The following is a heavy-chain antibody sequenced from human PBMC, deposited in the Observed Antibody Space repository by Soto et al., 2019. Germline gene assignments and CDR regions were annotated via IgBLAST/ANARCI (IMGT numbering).Heavy chain of an antibody. V-gene: IGHV3-7*03. J-gene: IGHJ4*02. D-gene: IGHD6-19*01. CDR2: IKEDGSER. CDR1: GFNFNNYR. CDR3: ASFKVSSAWDF. Sequence: EVQLVESGGGLVQPGGSLRLSCAVSGFNFNNYRMSWVRQAPGKGLEWVATIKEDGSERYYVPSVRGRFTISRDNAKNSLSLQMNSLRADDTAVYYCASFKVSSAWDFWGQGTLVTVSS.